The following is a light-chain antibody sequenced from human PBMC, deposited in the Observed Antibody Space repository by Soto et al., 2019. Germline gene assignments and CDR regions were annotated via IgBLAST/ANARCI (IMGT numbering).Light chain of an antibody. Sequence: DIQMTQSPSTLSASVGDRVTLTCRASQSVSGWLAWYQQKPGKAPKLLIYKASTLKSGVPSRFSGTGSGTEFTLSIDSLQPDDFATYYCQQYHTSSITFGQGTRLEIK. CDR1: QSVSGW. CDR2: KAS. CDR3: QQYHTSSIT. J-gene: IGKJ5*01. V-gene: IGKV1-5*03.